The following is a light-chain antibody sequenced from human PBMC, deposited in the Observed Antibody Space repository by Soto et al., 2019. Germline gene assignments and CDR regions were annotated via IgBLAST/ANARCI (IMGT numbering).Light chain of an antibody. CDR3: AAWDDSLNGWV. Sequence: QLVLTQPPSASGTPGQRVTISCSGSSSNIGVNYVYWYQHLPGTAPKLLIYKNTQRPSGVPDRFSGSKSGTSASLAISGLRSEDEADYYCAAWDDSLNGWVFGGGTKLTVL. CDR1: SSNIGVNY. J-gene: IGLJ3*02. CDR2: KNT. V-gene: IGLV1-47*01.